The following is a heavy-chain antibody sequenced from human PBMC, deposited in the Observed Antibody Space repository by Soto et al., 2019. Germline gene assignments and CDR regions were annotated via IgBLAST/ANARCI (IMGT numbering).Heavy chain of an antibody. Sequence: QVQLVQSGAEVKKPGSSVKVSCKASGGTFSSYAISWVRQAPGQGLEWMGGIIPIFGTANYSQKFQGRVTITADESTSTGYMELSSLRSEDTAVYYCARALRAARRWGWFDPWGQGTLVTDSS. D-gene: IGHD6-6*01. CDR1: GGTFSSYA. CDR3: ARALRAARRWGWFDP. V-gene: IGHV1-69*01. CDR2: IIPIFGTA. J-gene: IGHJ5*02.